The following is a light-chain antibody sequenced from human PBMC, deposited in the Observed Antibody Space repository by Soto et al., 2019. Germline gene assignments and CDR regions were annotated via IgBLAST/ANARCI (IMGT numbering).Light chain of an antibody. CDR3: QQYGSSPFT. Sequence: VLTQSPATLSLSPVERATLSCRASQSVSSSYLAWYQQKPGQAPRLLIYGASSRATGIPDRFSGSGSGTDFTLTISRLEPEDFAVYYCQQYGSSPFTVGPGTKVDIK. V-gene: IGKV3-20*01. CDR2: GAS. J-gene: IGKJ3*01. CDR1: QSVSSSY.